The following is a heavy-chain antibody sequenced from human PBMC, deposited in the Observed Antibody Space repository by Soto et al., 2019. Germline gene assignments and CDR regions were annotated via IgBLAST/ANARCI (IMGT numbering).Heavy chain of an antibody. CDR2: IYYSGTT. CDR1: GGSFSSDSFI. CDR3: ARDHKWDGMDV. D-gene: IGHD1-26*01. V-gene: IGHV4-31*03. Sequence: SETLSLTCSVSGGSFSSDSFIWSWVRQFPGKGLEWIGYIYYSGTTYYNPSLRSRVIMSVDTSKNQFSLKLSSVTAADTAVSYCARDHKWDGMDVRGQGNTVAVSS. J-gene: IGHJ6*02.